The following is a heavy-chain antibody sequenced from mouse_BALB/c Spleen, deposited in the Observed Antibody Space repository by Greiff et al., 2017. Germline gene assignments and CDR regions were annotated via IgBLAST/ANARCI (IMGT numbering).Heavy chain of an antibody. D-gene: IGHD1-1*01. V-gene: IGHV2-9*02. J-gene: IGHJ3*01. CDR2: IWAGGST. CDR3: ARDQGSSLAY. CDR1: GFSLTSYG. Sequence: VKLVESGPGLVAPSQSLSITCTVSGFSLTSYGVHWVRQPPGKGLEWLGVIWAGGSTNYNSALMSRLSISKDNSKSQVFLKMNSLQTDDTAMYYCARDQGSSLAYWGQGTLVTVSA.